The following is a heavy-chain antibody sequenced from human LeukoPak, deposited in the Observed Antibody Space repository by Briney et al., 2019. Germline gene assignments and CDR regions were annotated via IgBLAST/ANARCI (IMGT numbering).Heavy chain of an antibody. V-gene: IGHV4-59*01. D-gene: IGHD3-22*01. CDR2: VYHSGST. Sequence: SETLSLTCTVSGASISSDYWNWIRQPPGKGLEWIGHVYHSGSTNYNPSLKSRVTTSVDTSKNQFSLKLSSVTAADTAVYYCARAGNYYYSSGYYSHFDYWGQGTLVTVSS. J-gene: IGHJ4*02. CDR3: ARAGNYYYSSGYYSHFDY. CDR1: GASISSDY.